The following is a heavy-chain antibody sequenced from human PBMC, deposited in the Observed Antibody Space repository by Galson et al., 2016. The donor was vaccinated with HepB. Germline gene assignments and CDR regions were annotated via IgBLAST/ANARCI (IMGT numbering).Heavy chain of an antibody. CDR3: VRASPDDNWFGT. J-gene: IGHJ5*02. CDR1: GDSIRNSAYF. V-gene: IGHV4-31*03. CDR2: IFDSGAT. Sequence: TLSLTCTVSGDSIRNSAYFWTWIRQVPGRGLEWLGYIFDSGATFYNPTLTGRIVISINRSQNQFSLRVRSVTAADTAVYYCVRASPDDNWFGTWGQGSLVTVSS.